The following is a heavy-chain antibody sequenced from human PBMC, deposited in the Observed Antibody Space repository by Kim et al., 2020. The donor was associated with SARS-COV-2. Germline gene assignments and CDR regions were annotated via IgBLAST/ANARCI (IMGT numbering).Heavy chain of an antibody. V-gene: IGHV3-15*01. CDR3: QSFVSASYGVDV. CDR2: IKSKTDGGTA. D-gene: IGHD3-16*01. Sequence: GASLRLSCAASGFTLTNAYMSWVRQAPGKGLEWVGLIKSKTDGGTAHYAAPVKGRFTISRDDSKNTLYLQMNSLKAEDTAVYYCQSFVSASYGVDVWGQGTTVTVSS. CDR1: GFTLTNAY. J-gene: IGHJ6*02.